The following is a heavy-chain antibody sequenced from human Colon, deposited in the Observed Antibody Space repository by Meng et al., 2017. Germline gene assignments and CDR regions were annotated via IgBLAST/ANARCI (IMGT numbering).Heavy chain of an antibody. CDR3: ARESERTGYHSPDY. Sequence: GESLKISCEASGFTFSNYAFHWVRQAPGKGLEWVAVISDNVNWMSYSDSVKGRFTISRDNSKNTLYPQMNSLRPEDTAVYYCARESERTGYHSPDYWGQGSLVTVSS. CDR1: GFTFSNYA. J-gene: IGHJ4*02. CDR2: ISDNVNWM. V-gene: IGHV3-30*04. D-gene: IGHD3-9*01.